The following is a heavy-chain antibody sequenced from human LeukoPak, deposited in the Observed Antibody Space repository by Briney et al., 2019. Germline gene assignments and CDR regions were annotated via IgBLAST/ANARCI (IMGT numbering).Heavy chain of an antibody. Sequence: PGGSLRLSCAASGFTFSVYAMSWVRQAPGKGLEWVSGISGSGANTHYADSVKGRFTISRDSSKNTLYLQMNRLRAEDTATYYCAKDASGSYCPDYWGQGTLVTVSS. CDR3: AKDASGSYCPDY. CDR1: GFTFSVYA. CDR2: ISGSGANT. V-gene: IGHV3-23*01. J-gene: IGHJ4*02. D-gene: IGHD1-26*01.